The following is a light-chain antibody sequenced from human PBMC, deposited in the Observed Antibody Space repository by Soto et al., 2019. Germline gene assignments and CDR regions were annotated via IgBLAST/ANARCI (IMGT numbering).Light chain of an antibody. CDR2: AAS. Sequence: DIQMTQSPSSLSASVGDRVTITCRAGHDIGNSLAWYQQKPGQVPKLVIFAASTLQSGVPSRFSGSGSGTDFTLTINSLQPEDVATYYCQKCNGAPPLFTFGPGTKVDIK. J-gene: IGKJ3*01. V-gene: IGKV1-27*01. CDR1: HDIGNS. CDR3: QKCNGAPPLFT.